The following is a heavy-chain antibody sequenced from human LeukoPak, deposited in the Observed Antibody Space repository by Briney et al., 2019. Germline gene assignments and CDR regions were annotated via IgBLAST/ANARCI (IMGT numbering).Heavy chain of an antibody. CDR2: ISTYNGNT. J-gene: IGHJ4*02. V-gene: IGHV1-18*01. D-gene: IGHD3-9*01. CDR1: GYTFTSYG. Sequence: ASVKVSCKASGYTFTSYGISWVRQAPGQGLEWMGWISTYNGNTNYAQKLQGRVTMTTDTSTNTAYIERRSLRPDDTAVYYCARDVSTNYDIFTGYPPYYWGQGTLVTVSS. CDR3: ARDVSTNYDIFTGYPPYY.